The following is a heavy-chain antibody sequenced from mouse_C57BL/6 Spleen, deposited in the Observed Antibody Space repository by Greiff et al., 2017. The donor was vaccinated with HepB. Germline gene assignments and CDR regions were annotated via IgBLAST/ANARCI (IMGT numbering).Heavy chain of an antibody. V-gene: IGHV5-9-1*02. J-gene: IGHJ4*01. CDR1: GFTFSSYA. D-gene: IGHD1-1*01. CDR3: TRVDGSSYDYAMDY. CDR2: ISSGGDYI. Sequence: EVKLVESGEGLVKPGGSLKLSCAASGFTFSSYAMSWVRQTPEKRLEWVAYISSGGDYIYYADTVKGRFTISRDMARNTLYLQMSSLKSEDTAMYYCTRVDGSSYDYAMDYWGQGTSVTVSS.